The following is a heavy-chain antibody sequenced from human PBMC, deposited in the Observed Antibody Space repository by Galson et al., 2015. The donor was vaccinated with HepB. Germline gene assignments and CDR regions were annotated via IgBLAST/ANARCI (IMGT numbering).Heavy chain of an antibody. CDR2: TYYRSNWYY. Sequence: CAISGDSVSSDSAAWNWIRQSPSRGLEWLGRTYYRSNWYYDYAVSVKSRMTITPDTSKNQFSLQLNSVTPEDTAVYYCARDNGDGYNFYYDYGLDVWGQGTTVTVSS. D-gene: IGHD5-24*01. J-gene: IGHJ6*02. V-gene: IGHV6-1*01. CDR3: ARDNGDGYNFYYDYGLDV. CDR1: GDSVSSDSAA.